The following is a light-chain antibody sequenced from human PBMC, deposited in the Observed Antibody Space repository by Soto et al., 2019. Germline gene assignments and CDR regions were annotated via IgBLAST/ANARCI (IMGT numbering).Light chain of an antibody. CDR1: QSVSSSY. Sequence: EIVLTQSPGTLSLSPGERATLSCRASQSVSSSYLAWYQQKPGQAPRLLIYGASSRATGIPDRFSGSGSGTEFTLTISRLEPEDFSAYYCQQYGSSPWTFGQGTKVEIK. CDR3: QQYGSSPWT. CDR2: GAS. J-gene: IGKJ1*01. V-gene: IGKV3-20*01.